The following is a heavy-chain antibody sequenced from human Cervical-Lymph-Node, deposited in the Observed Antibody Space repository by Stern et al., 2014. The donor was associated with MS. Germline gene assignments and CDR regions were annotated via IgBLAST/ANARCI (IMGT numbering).Heavy chain of an antibody. D-gene: IGHD1-1*01. CDR3: ARAPYDFTNWYGLDV. CDR2: MYFSGSS. CDR1: GGSLSSYY. V-gene: IGHV4-59*01. J-gene: IGHJ6*02. Sequence: QVQLQESGPGLVKPSETLSLTCTVSGGSLSSYYWSWIRQPPGKGLEWVGHMYFSGSSNYNPSLKSRVTMSVDRSKNQFSLRLSSVTAADTAVYYCARAPYDFTNWYGLDVWGQGTTVTVSS.